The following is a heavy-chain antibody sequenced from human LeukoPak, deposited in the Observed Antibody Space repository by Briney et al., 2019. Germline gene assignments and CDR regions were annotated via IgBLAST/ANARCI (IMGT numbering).Heavy chain of an antibody. CDR1: GYTFTSYG. J-gene: IGHJ4*02. CDR2: ISAYNGNT. CDR3: ARGHYYDSSGYFFYFDY. D-gene: IGHD3-22*01. Sequence: ASVTVSCKASGYTFTSYGISWVRQAPGQGLEWMGWISAYNGNTNYAQKLQGRVTMTTDTSTSTAYMELRSLRSDDTAVYYCARGHYYDSSGYFFYFDYWGQGTLVTVSS. V-gene: IGHV1-18*01.